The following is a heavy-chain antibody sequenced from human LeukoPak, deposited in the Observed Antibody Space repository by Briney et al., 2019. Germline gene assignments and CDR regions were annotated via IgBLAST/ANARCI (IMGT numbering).Heavy chain of an antibody. D-gene: IGHD3-22*01. CDR2: IKQDGSEK. V-gene: IGHV3-7*01. CDR1: GFTFSDYW. Sequence: PGGFLRLSCASSGFTFSDYWMSWVRQAPGKGLEWVANIKQDGSEKYYVDSVKGRFTISRDNAKNSLYLQMNSLRAEDTAVYYCVRDRAYFDSSGFYNLDYWGQGTLVTVSS. J-gene: IGHJ4*02. CDR3: VRDRAYFDSSGFYNLDY.